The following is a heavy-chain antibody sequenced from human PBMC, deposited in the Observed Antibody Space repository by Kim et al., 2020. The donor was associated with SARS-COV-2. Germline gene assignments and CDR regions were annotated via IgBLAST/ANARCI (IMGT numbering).Heavy chain of an antibody. J-gene: IGHJ4*02. D-gene: IGHD5-18*01. CDR1: GFTFSSSW. Sequence: GGSLRLSCAASGFTFSSSWMHWFGQAPGKGLVWVSHINSDGSFANYADSVKGRFTISRDNAKNTLYLQMNSLRAEDTAVYFCARPKSYGSFDYWGQGTLAT. CDR3: ARPKSYGSFDY. V-gene: IGHV3-74*01. CDR2: INSDGSFA.